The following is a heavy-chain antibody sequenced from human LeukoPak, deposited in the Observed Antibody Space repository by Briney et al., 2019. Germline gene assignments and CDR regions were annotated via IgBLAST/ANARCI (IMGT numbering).Heavy chain of an antibody. CDR1: GFTFSSYG. J-gene: IGHJ3*02. Sequence: GGSLRLSCAASGFTFSSYGMYWVRQAPGKGLEWVAFIRYDGSNKYYAESVKGRLTISRDTSKSTPYLQMNSLRVEDTAVYYCAKESSSGWHDAFDIWGQGTMVTVSS. CDR3: AKESSSGWHDAFDI. D-gene: IGHD6-19*01. CDR2: IRYDGSNK. V-gene: IGHV3-30*02.